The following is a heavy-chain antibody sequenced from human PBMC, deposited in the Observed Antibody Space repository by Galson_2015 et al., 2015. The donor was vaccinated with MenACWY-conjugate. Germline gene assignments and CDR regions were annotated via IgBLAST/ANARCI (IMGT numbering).Heavy chain of an antibody. D-gene: IGHD3-10*01. Sequence: SLRLSCAASGFSLRSCGMHWVRQAPGEGLEWLAVIWSNGINNYYADSVRGRFTISRDDSKHSLLLLINSLRVDETAVYDCARERGPFDAFDVWGQRTMVTVSS. J-gene: IGHJ3*01. CDR1: GFSLRSCG. CDR2: IWSNGINN. CDR3: ARERGPFDAFDV. V-gene: IGHV3-33*01.